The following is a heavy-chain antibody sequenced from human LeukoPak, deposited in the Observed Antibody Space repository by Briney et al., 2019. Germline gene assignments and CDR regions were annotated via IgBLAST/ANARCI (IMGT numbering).Heavy chain of an antibody. D-gene: IGHD7-27*01. CDR2: IYYSGST. J-gene: IGHJ6*03. V-gene: IGHV4-59*12. CDR3: ARGRRLGPSNWGSYYYYYYMDV. Sequence: SETLSLTCIVSGGSISSYYWSWIRQPPGKGLEWIGYIYYSGSTNYNPSLKSRVTISVDTSKNQFSLKLSSVTAADTAVYSCARGRRLGPSNWGSYYYYYYMDVWGQGTLVTVSS. CDR1: GGSISSYY.